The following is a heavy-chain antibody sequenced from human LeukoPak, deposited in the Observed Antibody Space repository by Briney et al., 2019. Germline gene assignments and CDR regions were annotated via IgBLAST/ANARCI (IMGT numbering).Heavy chain of an antibody. CDR1: GFIFSNNW. V-gene: IGHV3-23*01. CDR2: ISGSGGST. D-gene: IGHD3-10*01. CDR3: AKDVTMVRGVMYFDY. J-gene: IGHJ4*02. Sequence: GGSLRLSCAASGFIFSNNWMSWVRQVPGKGLEWVSAISGSGGSTYYADSVKGRFTISRDNSKNTLYLQMNSLRAEDTAVYYCAKDVTMVRGVMYFDYWGQGTLVTVSS.